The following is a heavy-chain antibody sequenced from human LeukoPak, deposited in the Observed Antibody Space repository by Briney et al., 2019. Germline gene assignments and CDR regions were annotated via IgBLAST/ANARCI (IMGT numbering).Heavy chain of an antibody. CDR2: IWYDGSNK. CDR1: GFTFSSYG. J-gene: IGHJ6*02. V-gene: IGHV3-33*01. D-gene: IGHD1-1*01. Sequence: PGGSLRLSCAASGFTFSSYGMHWVRQAPGKGLEWVAVIWYDGSNKYYADSVKGRFTISRDNSKNTLYLQMNSLRAEDTAVYYCAGTTGTTPYGMDVWGQGTTVTVSS. CDR3: AGTTGTTPYGMDV.